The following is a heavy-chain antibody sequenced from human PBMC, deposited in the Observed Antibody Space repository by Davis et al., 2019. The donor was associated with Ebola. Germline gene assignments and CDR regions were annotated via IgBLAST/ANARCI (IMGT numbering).Heavy chain of an antibody. J-gene: IGHJ6*02. Sequence: SETLSLTCAVYGGSFSGYYWSWIRQPPGKGLEWIGEINHSRSTNHKPSLKSRVTITVHTSKNQFSLELSSVTAADTAVYYCASGYYGSGSYLYYYGMDVWGQGTTVTVSS. CDR2: INHSRST. V-gene: IGHV4-34*01. CDR1: GGSFSGYY. CDR3: ASGYYGSGSYLYYYGMDV. D-gene: IGHD3-10*01.